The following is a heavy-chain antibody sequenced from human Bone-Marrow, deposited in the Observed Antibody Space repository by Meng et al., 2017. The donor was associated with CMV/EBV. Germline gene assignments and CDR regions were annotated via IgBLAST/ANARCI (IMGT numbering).Heavy chain of an antibody. V-gene: IGHV1-2*02. CDR1: GYTFTGYY. J-gene: IGHJ5*02. CDR3: ARDEGPHYDFWSCYFGITGTNWFDP. CDR2: INPNSGGT. D-gene: IGHD3-3*01. Sequence: ASVKVSCKASGYTFTGYYMHWVRQAPGQGLEWMGWINPNSGGTNYAQKFQGRVTMTRDTSISTAYMELSRLRSDDTAVYYCARDEGPHYDFWSCYFGITGTNWFDPWGQGTLVTVSS.